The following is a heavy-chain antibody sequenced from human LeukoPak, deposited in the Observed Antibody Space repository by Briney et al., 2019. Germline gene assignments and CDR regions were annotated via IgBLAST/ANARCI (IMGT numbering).Heavy chain of an antibody. CDR3: ARDRDYYGSGSYPVTYGMDV. Sequence: GGSLRLSCAASGFTFSSYSMNWVRQAPGKGLEWVSSISSSSSYIYYADSVKGRFTISRDNAKNSLYLQMNSLRAEDTAVYYCARDRDYYGSGSYPVTYGMDVWGQGTTVTVSS. V-gene: IGHV3-21*01. CDR1: GFTFSSYS. D-gene: IGHD3-10*01. J-gene: IGHJ6*02. CDR2: ISSSSSYI.